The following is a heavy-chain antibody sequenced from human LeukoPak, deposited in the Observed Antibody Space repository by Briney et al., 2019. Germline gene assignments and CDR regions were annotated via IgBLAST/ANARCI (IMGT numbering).Heavy chain of an antibody. CDR3: AKNILVGAVAGYGFDY. Sequence: GGSLRLSCVASGFTFSSSWMSWVRQAPGKVLEWVAIIKEDGTEKYYVDSVKGRFTISRDNSKNSLYLQMNSLRSEDTALYYCAKNILVGAVAGYGFDYWGQGTLVTVSS. CDR2: IKEDGTEK. V-gene: IGHV3-7*05. J-gene: IGHJ4*02. D-gene: IGHD6-19*01. CDR1: GFTFSSSW.